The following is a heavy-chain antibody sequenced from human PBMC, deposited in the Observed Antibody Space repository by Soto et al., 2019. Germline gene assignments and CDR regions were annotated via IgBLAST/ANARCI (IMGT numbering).Heavy chain of an antibody. CDR3: ARVGGYGGNSRFDY. CDR1: GGSISSGGYY. Sequence: QVQLQESGPCLVKPAQTLSLTCTVSGGSISSGGYYWSWVRQHPGKGLDLIGYIYYSGSTYYKPSLKSRVIISIDTSNNQYSRKLSEVTAADTAVYYCARVGGYGGNSRFDYWGQGTLVIDSS. V-gene: IGHV4-31*03. CDR2: IYYSGST. D-gene: IGHD4-17*01. J-gene: IGHJ4*02.